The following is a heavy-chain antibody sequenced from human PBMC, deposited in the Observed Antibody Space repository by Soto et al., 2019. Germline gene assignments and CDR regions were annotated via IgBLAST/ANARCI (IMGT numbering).Heavy chain of an antibody. D-gene: IGHD3-16*02. CDR3: ARDNDYVWGSYRIYYFDY. CDR2: ISSSSSTI. J-gene: IGHJ4*02. V-gene: IGHV3-48*02. Sequence: GGSLRLSCAASGFTFSSYNMNWVRQAPGKGLEWVSYISSSSSTIYYADSVKGRFTISRDNAKNSLYLQMNSLRDEDRAVYYCARDNDYVWGSYRIYYFDYWGQGTLVTVSS. CDR1: GFTFSSYN.